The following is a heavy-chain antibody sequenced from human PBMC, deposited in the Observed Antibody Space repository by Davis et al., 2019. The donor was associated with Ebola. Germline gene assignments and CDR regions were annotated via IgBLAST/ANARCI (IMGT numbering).Heavy chain of an antibody. CDR2: IFYSGST. V-gene: IGHV4-61*08. J-gene: IGHJ6*02. Sequence: MPSETLSLTCAVSGDSISSGGFSWSWIRQPPGKGPEWIGCIFYSGSTNYNPSLKSRVTISVDTSKNQFSLKLSSVTAADTAVYYCARDGSWDGMDVWGQGTTVTVSS. CDR3: ARDGSWDGMDV. D-gene: IGHD6-13*01. CDR1: GDSISSGGFS.